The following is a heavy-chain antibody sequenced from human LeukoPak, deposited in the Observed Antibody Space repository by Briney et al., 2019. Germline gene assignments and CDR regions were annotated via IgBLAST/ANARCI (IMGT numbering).Heavy chain of an antibody. CDR2: INHSGST. CDR3: ARDQSNPERLFFGGGHYYYYGMDV. V-gene: IGHV4-34*01. CDR1: GGSFSGYY. D-gene: IGHD3-3*01. Sequence: SETLSLTCAVYGGSFSGYYWSWIRQPPGKGLEWIGEINHSGSTNYNPSLKSRVTISVDTSKNQFSLKLSSVTAADTAVYYCARDQSNPERLFFGGGHYYYYGMDVWGQGTTVTVSS. J-gene: IGHJ6*02.